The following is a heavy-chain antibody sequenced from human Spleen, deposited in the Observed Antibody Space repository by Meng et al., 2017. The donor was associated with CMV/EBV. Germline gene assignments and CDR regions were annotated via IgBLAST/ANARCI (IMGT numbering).Heavy chain of an antibody. V-gene: IGHV1-18*01. CDR2: ISTYNGHT. CDR1: TFIDYG. J-gene: IGHJ5*02. CDR3: ARESKYCSSTTCYYWFDP. D-gene: IGHD2-2*01. Sequence: TFIDYGVSWVRQAPGQGLEWLGWISTYNGHTNYAQKIQGRVTMTTDTSTSTVYMELRSLTSDDTAVFFCARESKYCSSTTCYYWFDPWGQGTLVTVSS.